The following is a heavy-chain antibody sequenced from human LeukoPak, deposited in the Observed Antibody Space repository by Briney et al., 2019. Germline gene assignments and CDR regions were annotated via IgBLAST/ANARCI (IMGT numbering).Heavy chain of an antibody. D-gene: IGHD2-2*03. CDR3: ARVGSNFDY. CDR2: IYYSGST. CDR1: GGSISSSSYY. J-gene: IGHJ4*02. Sequence: SETLSLTCTVSGGSISSSSYYWGWIRQTPGKGLEWIGSIYYSGSTYYNPSLKSRVTISVDTSKNQFSLKLSSVTAADTAVYYCARVGSNFDYWGQGTLVTVSS. V-gene: IGHV4-39*07.